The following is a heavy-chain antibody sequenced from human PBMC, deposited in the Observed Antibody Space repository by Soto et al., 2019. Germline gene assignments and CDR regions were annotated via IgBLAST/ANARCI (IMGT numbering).Heavy chain of an antibody. D-gene: IGHD3-16*01. Sequence: GESLKISCKGSGYSFTSYWIGWVRQMPGKGLEWMGIIYPGDSDTRYSLSFQGQVTISADKSISTAYLQWSSLKASDTAMYYCARLGAFNYYGMDVWGQGTTVTVSS. CDR2: IYPGDSDT. CDR1: GYSFTSYW. J-gene: IGHJ6*02. V-gene: IGHV5-51*01. CDR3: ARLGAFNYYGMDV.